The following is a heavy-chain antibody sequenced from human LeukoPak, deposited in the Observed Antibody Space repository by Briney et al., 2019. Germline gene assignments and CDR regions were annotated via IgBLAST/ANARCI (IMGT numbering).Heavy chain of an antibody. V-gene: IGHV7-4-1*02. Sequence: ASVKVSCKASGYTFNTYAMNWVRQAPGQGPEWMGWINTNTGNPTYAQGFTGRFVFSLDTSVSTAYLQISSLKAEGTAVYYCATSPGIAAPSGYYLDHWGQGTLVTVSS. CDR2: INTNTGNP. CDR3: ATSPGIAAPSGYYLDH. J-gene: IGHJ4*02. D-gene: IGHD6-13*01. CDR1: GYTFNTYA.